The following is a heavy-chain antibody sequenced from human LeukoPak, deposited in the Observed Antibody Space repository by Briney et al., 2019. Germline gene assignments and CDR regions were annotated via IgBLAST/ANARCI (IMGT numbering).Heavy chain of an antibody. V-gene: IGHV3-23*01. CDR1: GFTFSSYA. J-gene: IGHJ5*02. CDR3: ARDFAIAARRYNWFDP. Sequence: GGSLRLSCAASGFTFSSYAMSWVRQAPGKGLEWVSAISGSGGTTYYADSVKGRFTISRDNSKNTLFLQMNSLRAEDTAVYYCARDFAIAARRYNWFDPWGQGTLVTVSS. D-gene: IGHD6-6*01. CDR2: ISGSGGTT.